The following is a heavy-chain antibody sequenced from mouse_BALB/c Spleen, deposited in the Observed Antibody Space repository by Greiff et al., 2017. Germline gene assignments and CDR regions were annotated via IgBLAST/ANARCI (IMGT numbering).Heavy chain of an antibody. CDR2: IYPGDGDT. J-gene: IGHJ4*01. V-gene: IGHV1-87*01. Sequence: QVQLKQSGAELARPGASVKLSCKASGYTFTSYWMQWVKQRPGQGLEWIGAIYPGDGDTRYTQKFKGKATLTADKSSSTAYMQLSSLASEDSAVYYCARRGGNYVRAMDYWGQGTSVTVSS. D-gene: IGHD2-1*01. CDR1: GYTFTSYW. CDR3: ARRGGNYVRAMDY.